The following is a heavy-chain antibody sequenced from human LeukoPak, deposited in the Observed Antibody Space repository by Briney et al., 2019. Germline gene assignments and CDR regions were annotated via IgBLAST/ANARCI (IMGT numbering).Heavy chain of an antibody. CDR3: AKHVDPSSGDY. Sequence: GSSLRLSCAASGFTFSSYGMHWVRQAPGKGLEWVAVISYDGSNKYYADSVKGRFTISRDNSKNTLYLQMNSLRAEDTAVYYCAKHVDPSSGDYWGQGTLVTVSS. D-gene: IGHD1-26*01. V-gene: IGHV3-30*18. CDR1: GFTFSSYG. J-gene: IGHJ4*02. CDR2: ISYDGSNK.